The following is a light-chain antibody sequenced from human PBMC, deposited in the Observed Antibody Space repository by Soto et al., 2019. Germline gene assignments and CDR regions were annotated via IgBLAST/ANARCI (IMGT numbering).Light chain of an antibody. CDR2: DAS. CDR3: QQFNDYPIT. J-gene: IGKJ5*01. V-gene: IGKV1-9*01. CDR1: QGINSY. Sequence: DIRLTQSPSFLSASAGDRVTITCRASQGINSYLAWYQQKPGKAPKVLIFDASTLQRGVPSRFSGSGSGTEFTLAISSLQPEDFATYYCQQFNDYPITFGQGTRLEIK.